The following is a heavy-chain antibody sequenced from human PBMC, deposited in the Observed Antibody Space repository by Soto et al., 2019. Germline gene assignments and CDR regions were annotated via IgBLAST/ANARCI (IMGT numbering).Heavy chain of an antibody. CDR2: ISTYSGDT. Sequence: ASVKVSCKVSGYTFFTYDISWVRQAPGQGLEWMGWISTYSGDTKHAQKFQGRVTMTTDTSTTTAYLELRSLRSDDTAVYYCARHHGPTTSENWFDPWGQGTLVTVSS. CDR1: GYTFFTYD. D-gene: IGHD5-12*01. V-gene: IGHV1-18*01. J-gene: IGHJ5*02. CDR3: ARHHGPTTSENWFDP.